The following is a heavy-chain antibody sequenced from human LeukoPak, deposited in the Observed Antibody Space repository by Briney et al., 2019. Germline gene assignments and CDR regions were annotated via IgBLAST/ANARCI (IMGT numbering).Heavy chain of an antibody. Sequence: GGSLRLSCAASGFTFSSYSMNWVRQAPGKGLEWVSSISSSSSYIYYADSVKGRFTISRDNAKNSLYLQMNSLGAEDTAVYYCARVAAGTSNYFDYWGQGTLVTVSS. CDR3: ARVAAGTSNYFDY. D-gene: IGHD6-13*01. V-gene: IGHV3-21*01. J-gene: IGHJ4*02. CDR1: GFTFSSYS. CDR2: ISSSSSYI.